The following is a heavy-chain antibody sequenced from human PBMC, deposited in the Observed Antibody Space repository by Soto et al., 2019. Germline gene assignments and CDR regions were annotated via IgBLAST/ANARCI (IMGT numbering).Heavy chain of an antibody. V-gene: IGHV4-39*01. CDR3: ARQELYCSGGSCYAGIFDY. J-gene: IGHJ4*02. CDR2: IYYSGST. D-gene: IGHD2-15*01. CDR1: GGSISSSSYY. Sequence: QLQLQESGPGLVKPSETLSLTCTVSGGSISSSSYYWGWIRQPPGKGLEWIGSIYYSGSTYYNPSLKSRVTISVDTSKNQFSLKLSSVTAADTAVYYCARQELYCSGGSCYAGIFDYWGQGTLVTVSS.